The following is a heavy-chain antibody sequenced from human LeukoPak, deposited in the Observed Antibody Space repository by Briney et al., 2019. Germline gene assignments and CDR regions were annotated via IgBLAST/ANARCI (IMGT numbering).Heavy chain of an antibody. CDR1: GASISRYY. Sequence: SETLSLTCSVSGASISRYYWNWIRQPPGKGLEWIGYVYYDGITNYNPSLKSRVSISLDASKNQFSLNLNSVTAADTAVYYCASQLGGTTFHWGQGTLVTVSS. D-gene: IGHD1-1*01. J-gene: IGHJ4*02. CDR3: ASQLGGTTFH. CDR2: VYYDGIT. V-gene: IGHV4-59*01.